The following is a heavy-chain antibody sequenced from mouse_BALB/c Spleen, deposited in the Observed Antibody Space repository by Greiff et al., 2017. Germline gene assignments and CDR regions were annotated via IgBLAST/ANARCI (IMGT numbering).Heavy chain of an antibody. D-gene: IGHD1-1*01. J-gene: IGHJ3*01. CDR1: GFTFSDYY. V-gene: IGHV5-4*02. CDR2: ISDGGSYT. CDR3: ARGAYYGSSYDWFAY. Sequence: EVKLMESGGGLVKPGGSLKLSCAASGFTFSDYYMYWVRQTPEKRLEWVATISDGGSYTYYPDSVKGRFTISRDNAKNNLYLQMSSLKSEDTAMYYCARGAYYGSSYDWFAYWGQGTLVTVSA.